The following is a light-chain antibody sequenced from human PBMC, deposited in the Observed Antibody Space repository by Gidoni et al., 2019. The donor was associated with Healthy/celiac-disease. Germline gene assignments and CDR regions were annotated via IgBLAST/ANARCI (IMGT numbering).Light chain of an antibody. CDR2: AAS. V-gene: IGKV1-39*01. Sequence: DIQMTQSPSSLSASVGERVTITCRASQSISSYLNWYQQQQGNAPKLLIYAASSLQSWVPSRFSGSGSGIDFTLTISSLQPEDFATYYCQQSYSTPPTFGQGTKLEIK. J-gene: IGKJ2*01. CDR3: QQSYSTPPT. CDR1: QSISSY.